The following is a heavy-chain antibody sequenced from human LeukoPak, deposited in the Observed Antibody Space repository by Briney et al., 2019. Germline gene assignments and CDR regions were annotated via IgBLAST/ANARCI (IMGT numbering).Heavy chain of an antibody. CDR2: ISGSGSNT. CDR1: GFTFANYA. V-gene: IGHV3-23*01. J-gene: IGHJ4*02. D-gene: IGHD3-16*01. CDR3: AKERGISYAYEFDY. Sequence: GGSLRLSCAASGFTFANYAMTWVRQAPGKGLDWVSLISGSGSNTYYTDSVQGRFTISRDNSRNTLYLQMSSLRAEDTAIYYCAKERGISYAYEFDYWGQGALVTVSS.